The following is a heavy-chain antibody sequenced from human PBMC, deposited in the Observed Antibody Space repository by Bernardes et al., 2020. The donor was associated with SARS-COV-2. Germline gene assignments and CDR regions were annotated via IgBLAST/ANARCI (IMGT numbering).Heavy chain of an antibody. D-gene: IGHD2-21*01. CDR3: VRHFPVICSGDCFSLDD. CDR2: IFPGDSDT. V-gene: IGHV5-51*01. Sequence: GASLQISCKAFGYAFTSYWIGWVRQMPGRGLEWKGIIFPGDSDTRYSQAFQGQVIISADKSISTTYLQWGSLKPSDSAIYYCVRHFPVICSGDCFSLDDWGQGTLVTVSS. CDR1: GYAFTSYW. J-gene: IGHJ4*02.